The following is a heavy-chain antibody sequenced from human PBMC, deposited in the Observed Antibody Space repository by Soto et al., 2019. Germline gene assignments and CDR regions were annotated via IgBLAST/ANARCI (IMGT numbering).Heavy chain of an antibody. CDR2: IYYSGST. D-gene: IGHD6-13*01. J-gene: IGHJ5*02. CDR3: TIIAAAGTEWFDP. V-gene: IGHV4-30-4*01. CDR1: GGSISSGDYY. Sequence: SETLSLTCTVSGGSISSGDYYWSWIRQPPGKGLEWIGYIYYSGSTYYNPSLKSRVTISVDTSKNQFSLKLSSVTAADTAVYYCTIIAAAGTEWFDPWGQGTLVTVSS.